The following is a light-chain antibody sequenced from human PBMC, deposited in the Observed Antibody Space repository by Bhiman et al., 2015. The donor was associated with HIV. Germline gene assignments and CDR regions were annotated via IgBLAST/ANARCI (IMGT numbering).Light chain of an antibody. Sequence: QSVLTQPPSLSAAPGQKVTISCSGSSLNIGNHYVSWYQQVPGTAPKLLIYEDNKRPSGIPDRFSGSKSGTSATLGITGLQTGDEADYYCGAWDNSLSARVFGGGTKLTVL. CDR3: GAWDNSLSARV. CDR2: EDN. CDR1: SLNIGNHY. J-gene: IGLJ3*02. V-gene: IGLV1-51*02.